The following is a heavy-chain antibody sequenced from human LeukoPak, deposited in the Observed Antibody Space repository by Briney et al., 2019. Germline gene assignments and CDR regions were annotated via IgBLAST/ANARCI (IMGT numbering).Heavy chain of an antibody. D-gene: IGHD3-3*01. V-gene: IGHV4-34*01. CDR2: INHSGST. J-gene: IGHJ4*02. CDR3: ARGRGYDFWSAYQSDY. Sequence: SETLSLTCAVYGGSFSGYYWSWIRQPPGKGLEWIGEINHSGSTNYNPSLKSRVTISVDTSKNQFSLNLSSVTAADTAVYCCARGRGYDFWSAYQSDYWGQGTLVTVSS. CDR1: GGSFSGYY.